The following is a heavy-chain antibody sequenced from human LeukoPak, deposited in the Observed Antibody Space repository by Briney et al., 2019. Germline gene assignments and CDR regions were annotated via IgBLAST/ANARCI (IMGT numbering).Heavy chain of an antibody. CDR1: GGSISSSSYY. CDR2: IYYSAST. J-gene: IGHJ4*02. CDR3: ARLDSSSWYLGFDY. Sequence: PSETLSLTCTVSGGSISSSSYYSGWIRQPPGKGLGWTGSIYYSASTYYNPSHKSRVTVSVDTSKNQFSLKLSSVTAADTAVYYCARLDSSSWYLGFDYWGQGTLVTVSS. V-gene: IGHV4-39*01. D-gene: IGHD6-13*01.